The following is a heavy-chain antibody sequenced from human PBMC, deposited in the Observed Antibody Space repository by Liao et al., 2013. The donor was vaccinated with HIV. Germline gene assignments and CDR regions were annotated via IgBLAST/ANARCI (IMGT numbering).Heavy chain of an antibody. CDR2: IYASGST. D-gene: IGHD3/OR15-3a*01. Sequence: QLQLQESGPGLVRPSETLSLICTVSGGSLTSGTYYWSWIRQPAGKGLEWVGRIYASGSTKYNPSLESRVTMSIDTSMHQFSLRLSSVTAADTAVYYCARDDFWTDRFFGAWGQGILVTVSS. V-gene: IGHV4-61*10. CDR1: GGSLTSGTYY. CDR3: ARDDFWTDRFFGA. J-gene: IGHJ5*02.